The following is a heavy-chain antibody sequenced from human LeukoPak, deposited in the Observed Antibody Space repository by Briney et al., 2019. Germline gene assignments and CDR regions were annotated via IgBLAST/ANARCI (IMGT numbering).Heavy chain of an antibody. CDR2: ISGSGGST. V-gene: IGHV3-23*01. J-gene: IGHJ6*02. Sequence: GGSLRLSCAASGFTFSSYAMSWVRQAPGKGLEWVSAISGSGGSTYYADSVKGRFTISRDNSKNTLYLQMNSLRAEDTAVYYCAKAGVVPAATAHYYYYGMDVWGQGTTVTVSS. CDR3: AKAGVVPAATAHYYYYGMDV. CDR1: GFTFSSYA. D-gene: IGHD2-2*01.